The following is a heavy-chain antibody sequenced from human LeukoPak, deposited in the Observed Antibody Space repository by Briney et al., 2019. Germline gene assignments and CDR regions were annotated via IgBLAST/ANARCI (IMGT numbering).Heavy chain of an antibody. CDR1: GFTVSSNY. CDR3: ARDSADYDFWSGYYKGLDY. D-gene: IGHD3-3*01. J-gene: IGHJ4*02. Sequence: PGGSLRLSCAASGFTVSSNYMSWVRQAPGKGLEWVSVIYSGGSTYYADSVKGRFTISRDNAKNSLYLQMNSLRAEDTAVYYCARDSADYDFWSGYYKGLDYWGQGTLVTVSS. CDR2: IYSGGST. V-gene: IGHV3-66*01.